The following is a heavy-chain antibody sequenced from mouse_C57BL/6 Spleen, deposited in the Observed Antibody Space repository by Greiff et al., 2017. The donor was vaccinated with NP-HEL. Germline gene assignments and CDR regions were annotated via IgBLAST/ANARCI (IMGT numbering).Heavy chain of an antibody. CDR2: IDPSDSYT. J-gene: IGHJ2*01. D-gene: IGHD1-1*01. V-gene: IGHV1-50*01. CDR3: ARDGTVVATNYFDY. Sequence: QVQLQQPGAELVKPGASVKLSCKASGYTFTSYWMQWVKQRPGQGLEWIGEIDPSDSYTNYNQKFKGKATLTVDTSSSTAYMQLSSLTSEDSAVYYCARDGTVVATNYFDYWGQGTTLTVSS. CDR1: GYTFTSYW.